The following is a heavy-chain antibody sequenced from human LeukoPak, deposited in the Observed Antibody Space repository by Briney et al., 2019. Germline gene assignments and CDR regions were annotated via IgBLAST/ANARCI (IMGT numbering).Heavy chain of an antibody. Sequence: SETLSLTCAVYGGSFSGYYWSWIRQPPGKGLEWIGEINHSGSTNYNPSLKSRVTISVDTSKNQFSLKLSSVTAADTAVYYCARLTRQRSLTYFDYWGQGTLVTVSS. V-gene: IGHV4-34*01. CDR2: INHSGST. CDR3: ARLTRQRSLTYFDY. J-gene: IGHJ4*02. CDR1: GGSFSGYY.